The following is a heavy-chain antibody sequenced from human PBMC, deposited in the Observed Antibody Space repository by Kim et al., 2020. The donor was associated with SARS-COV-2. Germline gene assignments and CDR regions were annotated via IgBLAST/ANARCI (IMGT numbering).Heavy chain of an antibody. CDR3: ARDIAVADSGGYFDY. D-gene: IGHD6-19*01. CDR1: GGSISSYY. V-gene: IGHV4-59*01. J-gene: IGHJ4*02. CDR2: IYYSGST. Sequence: SETLSLTCTVSGGSISSYYWSWIRQPPGKGLEWIGYIYYSGSTNYNPSLKSRVTISVDTSKNQFSLKLSSVTAADMAVHYCARDIAVADSGGYFDYWGQGTLVTVSS.